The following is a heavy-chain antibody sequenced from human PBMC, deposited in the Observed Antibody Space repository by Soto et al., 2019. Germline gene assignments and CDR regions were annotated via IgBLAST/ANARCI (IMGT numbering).Heavy chain of an antibody. V-gene: IGHV4-4*02. CDR2: IHHSGST. D-gene: IGHD3-10*02. Sequence: SETLSLPCAVSGGSISSSNWWSWVRQPPGKGLEWLGAIHHSGSTNYNPSLKSRLIISVDNSKNKFCLKLSSVTAADTAVYYCARRPSYYYVSYYFDYWGQGTLVTVSS. CDR1: GGSISSSNW. CDR3: ARRPSYYYVSYYFDY. J-gene: IGHJ4*02.